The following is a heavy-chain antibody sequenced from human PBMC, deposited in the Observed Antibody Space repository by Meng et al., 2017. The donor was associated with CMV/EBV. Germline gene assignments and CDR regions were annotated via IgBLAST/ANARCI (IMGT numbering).Heavy chain of an antibody. CDR3: AKRPFSYSSSPY. J-gene: IGHJ4*02. D-gene: IGHD6-6*01. CDR1: GFTSSSYA. CDR2: ISGSGGST. V-gene: IGHV3-23*01. Sequence: GESLKISCAASGFTSSSYAMSWVRQAPGKGLEWVSAISGSGGSTYYADSVKGRFTISRDNSKNTLYLQMNSLRAEDTAVYYCAKRPFSYSSSPYWGQGTLVTVSS.